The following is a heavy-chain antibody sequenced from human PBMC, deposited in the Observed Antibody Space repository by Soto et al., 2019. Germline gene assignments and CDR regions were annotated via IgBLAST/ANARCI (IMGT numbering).Heavy chain of an antibody. J-gene: IGHJ4*02. Sequence: SETLSLTCTVSGGSISSGDYYWSWIRQPPGKGLEWIGYIYYSGSTYYNPSLKSRVTISVDTSKNQFSLKLSSVIAADTAVYYCARLGEDYYGSGSYPYWGQGTLVTVSS. CDR2: IYYSGST. CDR3: ARLGEDYYGSGSYPY. CDR1: GGSISSGDYY. V-gene: IGHV4-30-4*01. D-gene: IGHD3-10*01.